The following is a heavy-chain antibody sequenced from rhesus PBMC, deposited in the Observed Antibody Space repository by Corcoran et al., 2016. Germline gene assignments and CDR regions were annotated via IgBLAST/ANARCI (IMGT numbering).Heavy chain of an antibody. CDR1: GFSFSDYY. V-gene: IGHV3S18*01. Sequence: EVQLVESGGGLAKPGGSLRLSCAASGFSFSDYYMYWVRQAPGKGLEWVSGISYTGGRTYYAEAVKGRFTISRENAKNTLDRQRDSLRAEDTAGYYCGRDDWGDYEGDDWGQGVLVTVSS. D-gene: IGHD3-34*01. J-gene: IGHJ4*01. CDR3: GRDDWGDYEGDD. CDR2: ISYTGGRT.